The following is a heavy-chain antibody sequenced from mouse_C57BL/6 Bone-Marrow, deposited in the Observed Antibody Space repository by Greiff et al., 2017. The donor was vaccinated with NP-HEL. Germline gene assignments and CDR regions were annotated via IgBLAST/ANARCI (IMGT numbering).Heavy chain of an antibody. CDR2: ILPGSGST. CDR3: ARGGTTVVAGSHYYAMDY. J-gene: IGHJ4*01. Sequence: QVQLQQSGAELMKPGASVKLSCKATGYTFTGYWIEWVKQRPGHGLEWIGEILPGSGSTNYNEKFKGKATFTADTSSNTAYMQLSSLTTEDSAIYYCARGGTTVVAGSHYYAMDYWGQGTSVTVSS. D-gene: IGHD1-1*01. V-gene: IGHV1-9*01. CDR1: GYTFTGYW.